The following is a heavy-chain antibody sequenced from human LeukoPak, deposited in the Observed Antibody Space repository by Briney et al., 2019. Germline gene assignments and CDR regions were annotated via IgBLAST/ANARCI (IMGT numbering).Heavy chain of an antibody. CDR2: INPNSGGT. CDR3: ARDRMYDFWSGQKRGDFDY. V-gene: IGHV1-2*02. J-gene: IGHJ4*02. D-gene: IGHD3-3*01. CDR1: GYTFTGYY. Sequence: EASVKVSCTASGYTFTGYYMHWVRQAPGQGLEWMGWINPNSGGTNYAQKFQGRVTMTRDTSISTAYMELSRLRSDDTAVYYCARDRMYDFWSGQKRGDFDYWGQGTLVTVSS.